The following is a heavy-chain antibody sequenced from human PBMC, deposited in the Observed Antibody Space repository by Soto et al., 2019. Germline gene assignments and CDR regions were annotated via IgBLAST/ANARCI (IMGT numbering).Heavy chain of an antibody. V-gene: IGHV3-23*01. J-gene: IGHJ4*02. CDR3: AKTIRGGVDSGYLDF. CDR2: IIASGGA. D-gene: IGHD3-10*01. Sequence: EVQLLESGGGLAQPGGSLRLSCAASGFSFSTSLMSWVRQTPGKGLEWLSSIIASGGASYAESVKGRFTTSRDNSKNTLFLQMNTLRAEDSAIYYCAKTIRGGVDSGYLDFWGQGTLVTVSS. CDR1: GFSFSTSL.